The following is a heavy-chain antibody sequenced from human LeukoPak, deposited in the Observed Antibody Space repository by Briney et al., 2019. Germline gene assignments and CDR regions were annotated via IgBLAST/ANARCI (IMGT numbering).Heavy chain of an antibody. D-gene: IGHD3-10*01. CDR3: ASTGYYYGSGTTALFDS. CDR1: GGSVSSGSYY. Sequence: SETLSLTCTVSGGSVSSGSYYWSWIRQPPGKGLEWIGYIYYSGSTNYNPSLKSRVTISVDTSKNQFSLKLSSVTAADTAVYYCASTGYYYGSGTTALFDSWGQGTLVTVSS. V-gene: IGHV4-61*01. CDR2: IYYSGST. J-gene: IGHJ4*02.